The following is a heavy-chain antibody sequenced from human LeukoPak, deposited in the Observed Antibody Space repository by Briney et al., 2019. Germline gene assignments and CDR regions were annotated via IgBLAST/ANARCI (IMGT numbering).Heavy chain of an antibody. Sequence: GGSLRLSCAASGFTFSSYTINWVRQAPGKGLEWVSYISSSSSTIYYADSVKGRFTISRDNAKNSVYLQMNSLRDEDTAVYYCARALPSSWYYFDYWGQGTLVTVSS. CDR1: GFTFSSYT. CDR3: ARALPSSWYYFDY. J-gene: IGHJ4*02. CDR2: ISSSSSTI. D-gene: IGHD6-13*01. V-gene: IGHV3-48*02.